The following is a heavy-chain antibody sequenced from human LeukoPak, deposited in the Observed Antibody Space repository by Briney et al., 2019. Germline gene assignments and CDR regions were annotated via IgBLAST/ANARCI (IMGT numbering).Heavy chain of an antibody. CDR3: ARDPGFGTRASWFDP. Sequence: PSETLSLTCTVSGGSISSGGYYWSWIRQHPGKGLEWIGYIYYSGSTYYNPSLKSRVTISVDTSKNQFSLKLSSVTAADTAVYYCARDPGFGTRASWFDPWGQGTLVTVSS. D-gene: IGHD3-10*01. J-gene: IGHJ5*02. CDR2: IYYSGST. CDR1: GGSISSGGYY. V-gene: IGHV4-31*03.